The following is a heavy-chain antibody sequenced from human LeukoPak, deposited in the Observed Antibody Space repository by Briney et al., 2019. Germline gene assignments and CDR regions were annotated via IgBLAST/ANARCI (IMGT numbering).Heavy chain of an antibody. J-gene: IGHJ6*03. D-gene: IGHD6-13*01. CDR2: IRYDASNK. Sequence: PGGSLRLSCAASGITFSSYGMHWVRQAPGKGLEWVAFIRYDASNKYYADSVKGRFTISRDNSKNTLYLQMNSLRAEDTAVYYCAQETMYSSSWYYYYYYMDVWGKGTTVTVSS. CDR3: AQETMYSSSWYYYYYYMDV. CDR1: GITFSSYG. V-gene: IGHV3-30*02.